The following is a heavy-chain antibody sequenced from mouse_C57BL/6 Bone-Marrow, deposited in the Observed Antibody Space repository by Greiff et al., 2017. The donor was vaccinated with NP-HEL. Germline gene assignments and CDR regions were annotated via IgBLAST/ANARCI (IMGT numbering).Heavy chain of an antibody. CDR2: IDPSDSYT. CDR3: ARLLITTVLAVDFDY. CDR1: GYTFTSYW. D-gene: IGHD1-1*01. J-gene: IGHJ2*01. V-gene: IGHV1-69*01. Sequence: QVQLQQPGAELVMPGASVKLSCKASGYTFTSYWMHWVKQRPGQGLEWIGEIDPSDSYTNYNQKLKGKSKLTVDKSSSTSYMQLSSLTSEDSAVYYCARLLITTVLAVDFDYWRQGTTLTVSS.